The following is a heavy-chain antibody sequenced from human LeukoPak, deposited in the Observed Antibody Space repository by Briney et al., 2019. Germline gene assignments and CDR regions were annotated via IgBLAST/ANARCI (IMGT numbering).Heavy chain of an antibody. Sequence: GGSVRLLCAASGFTVSSNYMIGVRQAPGKGLEWVSVIYSGGSTYYAESVKGRFTISRDNSKNTLYIQMNSLRAEDTAVYYCARGISSWRNYFDYWGQGTLVTVSS. CDR3: ARGISSWRNYFDY. CDR2: IYSGGST. CDR1: GFTVSSNY. D-gene: IGHD6-13*01. J-gene: IGHJ4*02. V-gene: IGHV3-53*01.